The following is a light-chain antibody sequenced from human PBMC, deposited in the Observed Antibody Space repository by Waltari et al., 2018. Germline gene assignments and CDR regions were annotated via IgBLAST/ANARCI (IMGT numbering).Light chain of an antibody. J-gene: IGKJ1*01. CDR3: LQDYSYPRT. CDR1: QGIRND. V-gene: IGKV1-6*01. CDR2: TAS. Sequence: AIQLTQSPSSLSASVGDRVTITCRASQGIRNDLGWYQQKPGDAPKLLIYTASTLQSGVPSRFSGSGSGTDFTLTITSLQPEDFATYFCLQDYSYPRTFGQGTKVEIK.